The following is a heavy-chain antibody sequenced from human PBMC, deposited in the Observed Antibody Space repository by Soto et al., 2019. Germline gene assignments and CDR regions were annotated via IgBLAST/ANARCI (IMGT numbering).Heavy chain of an antibody. CDR2: INHSGST. D-gene: IGHD1-26*01. V-gene: IGHV4-34*01. CDR3: ARLVGATVSTFDY. J-gene: IGHJ4*02. CDR1: GGSFGGYY. Sequence: TLSLTCTIYGGSFGGYYWSWIRQPPGKGLEWIGEINHSGSTNYNPSLKSRVTISVDTSKNQFSLKLSSVTAADTAVCYCARLVGATVSTFDYWGQGTLVTVSS.